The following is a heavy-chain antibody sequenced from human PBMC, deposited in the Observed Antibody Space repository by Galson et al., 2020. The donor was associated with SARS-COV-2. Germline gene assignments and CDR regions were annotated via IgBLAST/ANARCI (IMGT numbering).Heavy chain of an antibody. CDR2: LYTGGSA. D-gene: IGHD6-19*01. V-gene: IGHV3-53*01. CDR3: ARDPYSGGWKNHHYFRIEV. J-gene: IGHJ6*02. CDR1: GFAVSDTY. Sequence: GESLKISCAASGFAVSDTYMSWIRQAPGKGLEWVALLYTGGSASYTGSVKGRFTISRDNSKNSLYLHMNSLRLEDTAVYYCARDPYSGGWKNHHYFRIEVWGQGTTVTVSS.